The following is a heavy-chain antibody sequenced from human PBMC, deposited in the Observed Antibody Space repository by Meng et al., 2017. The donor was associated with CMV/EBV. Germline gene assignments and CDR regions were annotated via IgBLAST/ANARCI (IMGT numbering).Heavy chain of an antibody. V-gene: IGHV4-34*01. D-gene: IGHD3-10*01. CDR1: GFTFSSYG. CDR2: INHSGST. Sequence: ESLKISCAASGFTFSSYGMHWVRQAPGKGLEWIGEINHSGSTNYNPSLKSRVTISVDTSKNQFSLKLSSVTAADTAVYYCARRHIRRITMVRGVIDWFDPWGQGTLVTVSS. CDR3: ARRHIRRITMVRGVIDWFDP. J-gene: IGHJ5*02.